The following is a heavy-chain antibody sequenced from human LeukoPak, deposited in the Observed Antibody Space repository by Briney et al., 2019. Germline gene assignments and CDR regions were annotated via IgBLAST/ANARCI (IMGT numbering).Heavy chain of an antibody. J-gene: IGHJ4*02. Sequence: GGSLRLSCAASGFTFRDYWMSWVRQAPGKGLEWVADIEQDGSGRTYVDSVKGRFTISRDNAQQSRYLQMDTLTAEDTAVYYCVTSWVRQQRDFWGQGTLVTVSS. V-gene: IGHV3-7*01. CDR3: VTSWVRQQRDF. CDR1: GFTFRDYW. CDR2: IEQDGSGR. D-gene: IGHD3-10*01.